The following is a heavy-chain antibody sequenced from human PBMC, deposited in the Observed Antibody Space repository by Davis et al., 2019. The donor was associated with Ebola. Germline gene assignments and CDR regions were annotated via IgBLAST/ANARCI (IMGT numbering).Heavy chain of an antibody. V-gene: IGHV3-23*01. Sequence: GESLKISCAASGFTFSSYAMSWVRQAPGKGLEWVSVISGSGGSTYYADSVKGRFTISRDNSKKTLYLQMNSLRAEDTAVYYCAKAPDYRASHWGQGTLVTVSS. CDR1: GFTFSSYA. D-gene: IGHD4-11*01. CDR2: ISGSGGST. J-gene: IGHJ4*02. CDR3: AKAPDYRASH.